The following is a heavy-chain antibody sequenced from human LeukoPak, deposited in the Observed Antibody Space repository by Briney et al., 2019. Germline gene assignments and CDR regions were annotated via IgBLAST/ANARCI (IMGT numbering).Heavy chain of an antibody. Sequence: PGGSLRLSCAAAGFTFSSYEMNWVRQAPGKGLEWVSYISSSGSTIYYADSVKGRFTISRDNAKNSLYLQMNSLRAENTAVYYCAELGITMIGGVWGKGTTVTISS. V-gene: IGHV3-48*03. CDR3: AELGITMIGGV. J-gene: IGHJ6*04. CDR1: GFTFSSYE. CDR2: ISSSGSTI. D-gene: IGHD3-10*02.